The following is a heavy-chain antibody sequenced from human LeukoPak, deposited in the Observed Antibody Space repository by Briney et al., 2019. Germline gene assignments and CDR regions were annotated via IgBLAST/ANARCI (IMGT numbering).Heavy chain of an antibody. V-gene: IGHV3-7*01. CDR2: IKQDGSEK. D-gene: IGHD3-22*01. CDR3: ASPEGYYDSSAYYGGFDY. J-gene: IGHJ4*02. Sequence: PGGSLRLSCAASGFTFSSYWMSWVRQAPGKGLEWVANIKQDGSEKYYVDSVKGRFTISRDNAKSSLYLQMNSLRAEDTAVYYCASPEGYYDSSAYYGGFDYWGQGTLVTVSS. CDR1: GFTFSSYW.